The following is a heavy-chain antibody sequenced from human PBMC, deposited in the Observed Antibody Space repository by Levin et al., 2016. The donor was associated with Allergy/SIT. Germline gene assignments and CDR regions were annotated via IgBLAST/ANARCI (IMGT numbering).Heavy chain of an antibody. CDR3: TTDLVGATIEGLVY. CDR1: GFTFSNAW. Sequence: LSLTCAASGFTFSNAWMSWVRQAPGKGLEWVGRIKSKTDGGTTDYAAPVKGRFTISRDDSKNTLYLQMNSLKTEDTAVYYCTTDLVGATIEGLVYWDQGTLVTVSS. V-gene: IGHV3-15*01. J-gene: IGHJ4*02. D-gene: IGHD1-26*01. CDR2: IKSKTDGGTT.